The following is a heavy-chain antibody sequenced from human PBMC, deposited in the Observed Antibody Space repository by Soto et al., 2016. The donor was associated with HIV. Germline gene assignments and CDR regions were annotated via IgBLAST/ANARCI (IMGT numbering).Heavy chain of an antibody. CDR2: VWYDGSNK. D-gene: IGHD3-3*01. CDR3: ARDTRDRGLDY. Sequence: VQLVESGGGVVQPGRSLRLSCAASGFTFSSYGMHWVRQAPGKGLEWVGTVWYDGSNKYYGDSLKGRFSISRDNSKNTLYLQMNSLRADDTAVYYXARDTRDRGLDYWGQGTLVTVSS. J-gene: IGHJ4*02. CDR1: GFTFSSYG. V-gene: IGHV3-33*01.